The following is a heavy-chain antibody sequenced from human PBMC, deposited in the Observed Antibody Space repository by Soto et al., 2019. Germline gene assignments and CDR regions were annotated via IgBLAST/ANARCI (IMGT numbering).Heavy chain of an antibody. J-gene: IGHJ6*02. Sequence: SVKVSCKASGGTFSSYAISWVRQAPGQGLEWMGGIIPIFGTANYAQKFQGRVTITADESTSTAYMELSSLRSEDTAVYYCARGDIVVVPAAPRGYYYYGMDVWGQGTTVTVSS. CDR3: ARGDIVVVPAAPRGYYYYGMDV. D-gene: IGHD2-2*01. CDR2: IIPIFGTA. CDR1: GGTFSSYA. V-gene: IGHV1-69*13.